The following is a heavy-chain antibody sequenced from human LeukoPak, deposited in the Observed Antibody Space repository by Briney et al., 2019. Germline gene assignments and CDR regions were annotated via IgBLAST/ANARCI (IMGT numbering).Heavy chain of an antibody. V-gene: IGHV4-39*07. CDR2: IYYSGTN. J-gene: IGHJ4*02. CDR1: SGSISNGGYY. Sequence: SETLSLTCTVSSGSISNGGYYWVWIRQPPGKGREWIGSIYYSGTNYYNPSLTSRVTISVDTSNNQFSLKLTSVTAADTAVYYCARAVMVAVAGGRFDYWGQGTLVTVSS. CDR3: ARAVMVAVAGGRFDY. D-gene: IGHD6-19*01.